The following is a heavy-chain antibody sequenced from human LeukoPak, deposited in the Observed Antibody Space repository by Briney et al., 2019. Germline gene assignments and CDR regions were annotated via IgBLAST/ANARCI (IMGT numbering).Heavy chain of an antibody. CDR1: GGSISSHY. CDR2: IYYSGST. Sequence: SETLSLTCTVSGGSISSHYWSWIRQPPGKGLEWIGYIYYSGSTNYNPSLKSRVTISVDTSKNQSSLKLSSVTAADTAVYYCAREGGEWELLGYFDYWGQGTLVTVSS. V-gene: IGHV4-59*11. J-gene: IGHJ4*02. CDR3: AREGGEWELLGYFDY. D-gene: IGHD1-26*01.